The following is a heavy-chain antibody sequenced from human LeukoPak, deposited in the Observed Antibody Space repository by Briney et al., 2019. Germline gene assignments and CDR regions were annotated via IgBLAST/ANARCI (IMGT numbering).Heavy chain of an antibody. Sequence: GRSLRLSCAGSGFIFNNYAMHWVRQPPGKGLEWVSGISWNSGSIDYADSVKGRFTISRDISKYTLYLQLNSLRVEDTAVYYCVKGAGSGLNWFGSWGQGTLVTVSS. CDR3: VKGAGSGLNWFGS. V-gene: IGHV3-9*01. D-gene: IGHD6-19*01. CDR1: GFIFNNYA. CDR2: ISWNSGSI. J-gene: IGHJ5*01.